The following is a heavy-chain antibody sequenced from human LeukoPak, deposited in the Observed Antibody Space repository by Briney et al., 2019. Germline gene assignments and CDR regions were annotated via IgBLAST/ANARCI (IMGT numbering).Heavy chain of an antibody. J-gene: IGHJ4*02. Sequence: GGSLRLSCAASGFTFSSYSMNWVRQAPGKGLEWVSSISSSSSYIYYADSVKGRFTISRDNAKNSLYLQMNSLRAEDTAVYYCARDLRFLEWLSPFDYWGQGTLVTASS. V-gene: IGHV3-21*01. CDR3: ARDLRFLEWLSPFDY. CDR2: ISSSSSYI. CDR1: GFTFSSYS. D-gene: IGHD3-3*01.